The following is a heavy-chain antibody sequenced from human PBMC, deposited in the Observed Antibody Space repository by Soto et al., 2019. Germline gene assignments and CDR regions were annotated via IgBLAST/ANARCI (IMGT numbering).Heavy chain of an antibody. Sequence: LRLSCTASGFTFGDYAMSWVRQAPGKGLEWVGFIRSKAYGGTTEYAASVKGRFTISRDDSKSIAYLQLNSLKTEDTAVYYCTRQLVVITSYYYFDYWGQGTLVTVSS. CDR2: IRSKAYGGTT. D-gene: IGHD3-22*01. CDR1: GFTFGDYA. J-gene: IGHJ4*02. V-gene: IGHV3-49*04. CDR3: TRQLVVITSYYYFDY.